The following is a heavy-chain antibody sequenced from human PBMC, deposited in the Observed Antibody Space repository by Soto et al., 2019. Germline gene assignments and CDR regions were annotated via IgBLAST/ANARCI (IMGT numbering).Heavy chain of an antibody. CDR3: ARPYSSSWLIDY. Sequence: QVQLVESGGGVVQPGRSLRLSCAASGFTFSSYAMHWVRQAPGKGLEWVAIISYDGSSKYYADSVKGRFTISRDNSKNTLYLQMNSLGPEDTAVYYCARPYSSSWLIDYWGQGTLVTVSS. D-gene: IGHD6-13*01. V-gene: IGHV3-30-3*01. J-gene: IGHJ4*02. CDR1: GFTFSSYA. CDR2: ISYDGSSK.